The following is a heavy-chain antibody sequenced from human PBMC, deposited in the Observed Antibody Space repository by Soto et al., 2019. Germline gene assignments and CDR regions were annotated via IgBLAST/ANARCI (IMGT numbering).Heavy chain of an antibody. D-gene: IGHD4-17*01. Sequence: SETLSLTCTVSGDSISSYSSSWIRQPPGKGLEWIGYIYYSGSTNYNPSLKSRVTISVDTSKNQFSLKLSSVTAADTAVYYCARGGYGDDIFLFDYWGQGTLVTVSS. J-gene: IGHJ4*02. CDR2: IYYSGST. V-gene: IGHV4-59*01. CDR1: GDSISSYS. CDR3: ARGGYGDDIFLFDY.